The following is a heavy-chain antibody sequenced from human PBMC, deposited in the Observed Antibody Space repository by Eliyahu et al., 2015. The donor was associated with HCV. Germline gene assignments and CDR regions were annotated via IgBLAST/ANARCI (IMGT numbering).Heavy chain of an antibody. V-gene: IGHV4-59*01. J-gene: IGHJ3*02. D-gene: IGHD3-10*01. CDR2: ISYSGST. CDR1: GGSISSYS. Sequence: QVQLQESAPGLVKPSETLSLTCTVSGGSISSYSWXWIRQPPGXXLEWIGYISYSGSTNYNPSLKSRVTISVDTSENQFSLKLNSMTAADTAIYYCAKNRAPGRDLASTYYFDSGIYAVDAFDIWGQGAMVTVSS. CDR3: AKNRAPGRDLASTYYFDSGIYAVDAFDI.